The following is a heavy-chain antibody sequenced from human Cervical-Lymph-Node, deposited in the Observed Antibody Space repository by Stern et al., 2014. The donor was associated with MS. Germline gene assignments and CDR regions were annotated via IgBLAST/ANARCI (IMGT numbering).Heavy chain of an antibody. CDR1: GYSFTSYW. J-gene: IGHJ4*02. D-gene: IGHD6-13*01. V-gene: IGHV5-51*01. CDR2: IYPGDSDT. CDR3: ARSELAAADDGLDY. Sequence: EGSGYSFTSYWIGWVRQMPGKGLEWMGIIYPGDSDTRYSPSFQGQVTISADKSISTAYLQWSSLKASDTAMYYCARSELAAADDGLDYWGQGTLVTVSS.